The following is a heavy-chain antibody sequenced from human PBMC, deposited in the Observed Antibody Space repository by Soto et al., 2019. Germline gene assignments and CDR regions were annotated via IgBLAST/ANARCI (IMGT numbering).Heavy chain of an antibody. D-gene: IGHD1-26*01. CDR3: AKARWELLHAFDI. CDR2: ISGSGGIT. Sequence: EVQLLESGGGLVQPGGSLRLSCAASGFTLSSFAMRWVRQAPGEGLEWVSAISGSGGITYYADSVKGRFTISRDNSKNTLYLQMNSLRAEDTAVYYCAKARWELLHAFDIWGQGTTVTVSS. J-gene: IGHJ3*02. CDR1: GFTLSSFA. V-gene: IGHV3-23*01.